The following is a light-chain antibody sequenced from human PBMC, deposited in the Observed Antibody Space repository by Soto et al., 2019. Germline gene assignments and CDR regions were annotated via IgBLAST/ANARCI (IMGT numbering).Light chain of an antibody. CDR1: QGISTW. Sequence: DMQITQSPYTPPASVGDRVTIACRASQGISTWLAWYQQKPGTAPQLLIYDASSLESGVPSRFSGSGAGTEFPLTISSLQPDDYATYYCQQYSSYSRTFGQGTKGELK. CDR3: QQYSSYSRT. J-gene: IGKJ1*01. CDR2: DAS. V-gene: IGKV1-5*01.